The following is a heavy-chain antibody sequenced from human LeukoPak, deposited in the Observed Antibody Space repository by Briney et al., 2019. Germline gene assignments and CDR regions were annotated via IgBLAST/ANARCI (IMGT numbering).Heavy chain of an antibody. CDR1: GGSISSSSYY. CDR2: IYYRGST. J-gene: IGHJ4*02. V-gene: IGHV4-39*07. D-gene: IGHD5-24*01. Sequence: SETLSLICTVSGGSISSSSYYWGWIRQPPGKGLEWIGSIYYRGSTYYSPSLKSRVTISVDTSKIQFSLKLSSVTAADTAVYYCARARDGYGYWGQGTLVTVSS. CDR3: ARARDGYGY.